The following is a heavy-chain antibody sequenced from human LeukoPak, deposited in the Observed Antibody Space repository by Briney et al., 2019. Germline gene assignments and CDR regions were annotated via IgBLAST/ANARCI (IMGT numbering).Heavy chain of an antibody. CDR3: ARVRTIAAVGPDFDY. CDR1: GYTFSSYY. V-gene: IGHV1-46*01. J-gene: IGHJ4*02. CDR2: ITTSGGST. Sequence: GASVKVSCKASGYTFSSYYMHWVRQAPGRGLEWIGVITTSGGSTSYAQDFQGRVTMTRDTSTSTVYMELTSLGSEDTAVYYCARVRTIAAVGPDFDYWGQGTLVTVSS. D-gene: IGHD6-13*01.